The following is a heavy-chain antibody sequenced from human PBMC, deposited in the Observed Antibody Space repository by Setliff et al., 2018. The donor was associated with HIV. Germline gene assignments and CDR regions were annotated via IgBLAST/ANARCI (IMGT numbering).Heavy chain of an antibody. CDR3: ARDGQLWPDAFDI. J-gene: IGHJ3*02. CDR1: GFTFSSYG. D-gene: IGHD5-18*01. V-gene: IGHV3-30*02. Sequence: GGSLRLSCAASGFTFSSYGMHWVRQAPGKGLEWVAFIRYDGSNKYYADSVKGRFTIPRDNAKNSLYLQMNSLRAEDTAVYYCARDGQLWPDAFDIWGQGTMVTVSS. CDR2: IRYDGSNK.